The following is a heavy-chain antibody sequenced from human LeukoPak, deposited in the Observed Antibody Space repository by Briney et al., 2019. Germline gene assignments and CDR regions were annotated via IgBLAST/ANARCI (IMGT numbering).Heavy chain of an antibody. CDR1: GYIFTNYW. D-gene: IGHD3-22*01. J-gene: IGHJ4*02. V-gene: IGHV5-51*01. Sequence: RGESLQISCQGSGYIFTNYWIGWVRPMPGKGLEWMGIIYPGDSDTRYSPSFQGQVTISADKSISTAYLQWSSLKASDTAMYYCVRGNYYDSSGRFDYWGQGTLVTVSS. CDR2: IYPGDSDT. CDR3: VRGNYYDSSGRFDY.